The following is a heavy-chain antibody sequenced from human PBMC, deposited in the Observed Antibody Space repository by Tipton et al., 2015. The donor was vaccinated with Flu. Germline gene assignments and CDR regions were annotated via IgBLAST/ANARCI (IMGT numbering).Heavy chain of an antibody. J-gene: IGHJ4*02. CDR2: IYYSGKT. CDR3: ARRKTVATSLTYFDY. Sequence: TLSLTCTVSGGSITSYYWSWIRQPPGKGLEWIGNIYYSGKTNSNPCHKSRVTVTVDTSKNQFSLKLSSVTAADTAVYDCARRKTVATSLTYFDYWGQGTLVTVSS. V-gene: IGHV4-59*08. CDR1: GGSITSYY. D-gene: IGHD4-17*01.